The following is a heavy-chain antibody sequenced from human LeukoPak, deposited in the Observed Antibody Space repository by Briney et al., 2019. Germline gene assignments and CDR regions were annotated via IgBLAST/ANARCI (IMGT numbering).Heavy chain of an antibody. CDR1: GFTFSNYW. Sequence: GGSLRLSCEGSGFTFSNYWMGWVRQAPGKGLQWVANIKTDGSEKYYVDSVKGRFTISRDNAKNSLYLQMNSLRAEDTAVYYCARVYGDYERSDPWGQGTLVTVSS. J-gene: IGHJ5*02. CDR3: ARVYGDYERSDP. D-gene: IGHD4-17*01. V-gene: IGHV3-7*01. CDR2: IKTDGSEK.